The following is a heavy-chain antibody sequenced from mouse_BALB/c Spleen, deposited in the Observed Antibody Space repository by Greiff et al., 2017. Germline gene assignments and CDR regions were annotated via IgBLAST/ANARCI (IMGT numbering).Heavy chain of an antibody. Sequence: QVQLQQSGAELVRPGTSVKVSCKASGYAFTNYLIEWVKQRPGQGLEWIGVINPGSGGTNYNEKFKGKATLTADKSSSTAYMQLSSLTSDDSAVYFCARRSGSSLEDYWGEGTSVTVSS. CDR3: ARRSGSSLEDY. D-gene: IGHD1-1*01. J-gene: IGHJ4*01. V-gene: IGHV1-54*03. CDR2: INPGSGGT. CDR1: GYAFTNYL.